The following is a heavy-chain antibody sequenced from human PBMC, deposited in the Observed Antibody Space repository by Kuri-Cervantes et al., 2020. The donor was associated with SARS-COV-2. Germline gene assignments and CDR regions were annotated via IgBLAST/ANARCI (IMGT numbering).Heavy chain of an antibody. CDR2: IYWDDDK. V-gene: IGHV2-5*02. J-gene: IGHJ4*02. CDR1: GFSLSTSGVG. Sequence: SGPTLVKPTQTLTLTCTFSGFSLSTSGVGVGWIRQPPGKALEWLALIYWDDDKRYSPSLKGRLTLTKDTSKNQVVLTMTNMDPVDTATYYCAHRRGLSSTWEFYFAYWGQGTLVTVSS. CDR3: AHRRGLSSTWEFYFAY. D-gene: IGHD6-13*01.